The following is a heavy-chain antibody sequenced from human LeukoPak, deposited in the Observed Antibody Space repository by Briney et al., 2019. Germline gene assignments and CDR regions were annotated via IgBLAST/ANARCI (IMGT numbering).Heavy chain of an antibody. CDR2: ISAYNGNT. V-gene: IGHV1-18*01. CDR3: ARYDFWSGYSNWFDP. J-gene: IGHJ5*02. D-gene: IGHD3-3*01. CDR1: GYTFTSYG. Sequence: ASVKVPCKASGYTFTSYGISWVRQAPGQGLEWMGWISAYNGNTNYAQKLQGRVTMTTDTSTSTAYMELRSLRSDDTAVYYCARYDFWSGYSNWFDPWGQGTLVTVSS.